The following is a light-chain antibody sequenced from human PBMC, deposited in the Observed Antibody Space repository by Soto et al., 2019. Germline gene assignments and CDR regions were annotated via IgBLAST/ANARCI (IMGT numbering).Light chain of an antibody. J-gene: IGLJ1*01. CDR2: DVT. V-gene: IGLV1-40*01. Sequence: QSVLTQPPSVSGAPGQRVTISCTGSSSNIGADYAVHWYQHLPGAAPKLILYDVTKRPSGVPDRFSGSKSGNTASLTISGLQAEDEADYYCCSYAGRYSYVFGSGTKVTVL. CDR1: SSNIGADYA. CDR3: CSYAGRYSYV.